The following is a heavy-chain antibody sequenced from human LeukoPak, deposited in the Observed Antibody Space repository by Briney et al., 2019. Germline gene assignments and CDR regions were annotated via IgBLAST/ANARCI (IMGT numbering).Heavy chain of an antibody. Sequence: ASVKVSCKASGYILTGYYINWVRQAPGQGLEWMGLISADSGSTTYQHKFQGRVTMTRDTSMSTFYMELSSLRPDDTAVYYCSNCDKYCSGASCVVFWGQGTLVTVSS. CDR3: SNCDKYCSGASCVVF. D-gene: IGHD2-15*01. CDR2: ISADSGST. J-gene: IGHJ4*02. V-gene: IGHV1-2*02. CDR1: GYILTGYY.